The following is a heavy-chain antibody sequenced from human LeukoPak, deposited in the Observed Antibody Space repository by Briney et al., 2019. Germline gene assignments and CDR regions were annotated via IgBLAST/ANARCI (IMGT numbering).Heavy chain of an antibody. Sequence: GGSLRLSCAASGFTFSSYAMSWVRQAPGKGLQWVSGTSGSGFNRYYADSVKGRFTISRDNSKNTLYLQMNSLRAEDTAVYYCAKGDLLQYYGLTFDYWGQGTLVTVSS. J-gene: IGHJ4*02. CDR2: TSGSGFNR. D-gene: IGHD4-17*01. V-gene: IGHV3-23*01. CDR1: GFTFSSYA. CDR3: AKGDLLQYYGLTFDY.